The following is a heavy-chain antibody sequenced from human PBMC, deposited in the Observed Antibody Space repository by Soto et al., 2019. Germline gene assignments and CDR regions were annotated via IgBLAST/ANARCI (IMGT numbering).Heavy chain of an antibody. Sequence: ASVKVSCKASGYTFPSYGISWVRQAPGQGLEWMGWISAYNGNTNYAQKLQGRVTMTTDTSTSTAYMELRSLRSDDTAVYYCARDLGGYYDSSGYSDYWGQGTLVTVSS. CDR1: GYTFPSYG. V-gene: IGHV1-18*04. CDR2: ISAYNGNT. J-gene: IGHJ4*02. CDR3: ARDLGGYYDSSGYSDY. D-gene: IGHD3-22*01.